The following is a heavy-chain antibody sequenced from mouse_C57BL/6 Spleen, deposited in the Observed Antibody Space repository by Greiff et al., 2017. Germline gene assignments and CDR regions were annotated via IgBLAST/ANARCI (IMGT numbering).Heavy chain of an antibody. D-gene: IGHD2-4*01. Sequence: VQPQQSGAELVKPGASVKLSCTASGFNIKDYYMHWVKQRTEQGLEWIGRIDPEDGETKYAPKFQGKATITEDTSSNTAYLQLSSLTSEDTAFYCCAGIYYDHEGFAYWGQGTLVTVSA. CDR3: AGIYYDHEGFAY. V-gene: IGHV14-2*01. CDR1: GFNIKDYY. J-gene: IGHJ3*01. CDR2: IDPEDGET.